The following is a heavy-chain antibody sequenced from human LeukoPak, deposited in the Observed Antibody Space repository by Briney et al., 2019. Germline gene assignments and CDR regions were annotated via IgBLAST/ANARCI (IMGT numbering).Heavy chain of an antibody. V-gene: IGHV3-30-3*01. CDR1: GFTFSSYA. D-gene: IGHD6-13*01. CDR3: ARGPSSNWSGLDF. CDR2: ISYDGSNK. J-gene: IGHJ4*02. Sequence: GGSLRLSCAASGFTFSSYAMHWVRQAPGKGLEWVAVISYDGSNKYYADSVKGRFTVSRDNAKNTLYLQVNNLRAEDTAVYYCARGPSSNWSGLDFWGQGTLLTVSS.